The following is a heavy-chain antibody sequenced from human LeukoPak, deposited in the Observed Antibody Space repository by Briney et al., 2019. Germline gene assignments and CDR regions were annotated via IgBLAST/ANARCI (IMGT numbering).Heavy chain of an antibody. D-gene: IGHD4-17*01. CDR1: GDSISSYY. V-gene: IGHV4-59*08. CDR3: ARHAGGYGDYPFDY. CDR2: IYYSGST. J-gene: IGHJ4*02. Sequence: SETLSLTCTVSGDSISSYYWNWIRQPPGKGLEWIGYIYYSGSTNYNPSLKSRVTISVDTSKNQFSLKLSSVTAADTAVYYCARHAGGYGDYPFDYWGQGTLVTVSS.